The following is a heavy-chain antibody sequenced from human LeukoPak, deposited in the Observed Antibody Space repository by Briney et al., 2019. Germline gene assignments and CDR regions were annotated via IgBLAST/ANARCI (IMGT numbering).Heavy chain of an antibody. D-gene: IGHD2-21*02. CDR3: ARQGVATAIDY. Sequence: PSVTLSLTCTVSVGPISRYYWSWIRQPAGKGLEWIGRIYTSGCSNYNRSLKSRVPISVDTSKDQFSLKLESVTAADTAVYYCARQGVATAIDYWGQGTLVSVSS. J-gene: IGHJ4*02. CDR1: VGPISRYY. V-gene: IGHV4-4*07. CDR2: IYTSGCS.